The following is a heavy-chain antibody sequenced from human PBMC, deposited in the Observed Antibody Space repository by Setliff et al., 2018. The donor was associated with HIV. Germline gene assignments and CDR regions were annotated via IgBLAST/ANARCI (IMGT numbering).Heavy chain of an antibody. CDR2: IYHSGDT. CDR1: GGSISSTNW. Sequence: SETLSLTCAVSGGSISSTNWWNWVRQPPGKGLEWIGEIYHSGDTNYNPSLKSRVTITVDKSKNQFTLKLTSVTAADTAVYYCARVAAGTYGKGDWFDPWGQGTQVTVSS. CDR3: ARVAAGTYGKGDWFDP. J-gene: IGHJ5*02. D-gene: IGHD3-10*01. V-gene: IGHV4-4*02.